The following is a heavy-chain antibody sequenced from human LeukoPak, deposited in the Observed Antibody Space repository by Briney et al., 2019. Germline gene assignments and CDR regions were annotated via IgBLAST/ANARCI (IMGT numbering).Heavy chain of an antibody. Sequence: GGSLRLSCAASGFTVSSNYMSWVRQAPGKGLEWVSVIYSGGSTYYADSVKGRFTISRDNSKNTLYLQMNSLRAEDTAVYYCAKNNDFWSGYSLDYWGQGTLVTVSS. V-gene: IGHV3-53*01. CDR3: AKNNDFWSGYSLDY. J-gene: IGHJ4*02. D-gene: IGHD3-3*01. CDR1: GFTVSSNY. CDR2: IYSGGST.